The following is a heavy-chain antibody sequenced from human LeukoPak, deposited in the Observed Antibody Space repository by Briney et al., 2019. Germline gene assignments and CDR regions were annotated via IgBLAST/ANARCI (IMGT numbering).Heavy chain of an antibody. CDR3: ARGGDTAMVPVYPSDY. J-gene: IGHJ4*02. D-gene: IGHD5-18*01. Sequence: GGSLRLSCAASGFTFSSYWMSWVRQAPGKGLEWVANIKQDGSEKYYVDSVKGRFTISRDNAKNSLYLQMNSLRAEDTAVYYCARGGDTAMVPVYPSDYWGQGTLVTVSS. CDR2: IKQDGSEK. V-gene: IGHV3-7*01. CDR1: GFTFSSYW.